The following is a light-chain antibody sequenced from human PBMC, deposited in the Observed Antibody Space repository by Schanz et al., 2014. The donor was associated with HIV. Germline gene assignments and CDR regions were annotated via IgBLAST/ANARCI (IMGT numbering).Light chain of an antibody. CDR3: QQYTPYSHT. CDR1: QSVSSY. V-gene: IGKV3-11*01. CDR2: DAS. J-gene: IGKJ2*01. Sequence: EIVLTQSPATLSLSPGERATLSCRASQSVSSYLAWYQQKPGQAPRLLIYDASNMATGIPDRFSGSGSGTDFTLTISGLQPDDFATYYCQQYTPYSHTFGQGTTLEI.